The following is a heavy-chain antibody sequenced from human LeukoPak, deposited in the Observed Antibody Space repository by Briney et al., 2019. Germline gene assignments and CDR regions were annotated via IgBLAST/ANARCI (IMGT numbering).Heavy chain of an antibody. D-gene: IGHD6-19*01. CDR3: AREDSSVSNANY. J-gene: IGHJ4*02. V-gene: IGHV3-33*01. Sequence: GGSLTLSCVASGFTFSGHGMHWVRQAPGKGLEWVALIWYDGSKRYYADSVKGRFTISRDDSKNTLYLQMNNLGAEDTAVYYCAREDSSVSNANYWGLGTLVTVSS. CDR1: GFTFSGHG. CDR2: IWYDGSKR.